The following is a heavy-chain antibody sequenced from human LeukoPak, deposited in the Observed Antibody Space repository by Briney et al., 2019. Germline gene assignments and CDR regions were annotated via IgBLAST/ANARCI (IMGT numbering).Heavy chain of an antibody. CDR3: AKELDTMFFDY. CDR2: AGWAGGTT. V-gene: IGHV3-43*01. Sequence: GGSLRLSCATSGFNFDRYTIHWVRQAPGKGLEWVSLAGWAGGTTFYSDSVRGRFTISRDSGRKSVYLQMNSLITDDTAFYFCAKELDTMFFDYWGQGALVTVSS. D-gene: IGHD3-10*02. J-gene: IGHJ4*02. CDR1: GFNFDRYT.